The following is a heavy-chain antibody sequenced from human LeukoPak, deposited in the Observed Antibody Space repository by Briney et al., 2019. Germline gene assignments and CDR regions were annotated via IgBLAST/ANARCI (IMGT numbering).Heavy chain of an antibody. CDR3: LLWLGLNYYDMDV. CDR1: GFTFSSYS. D-gene: IGHD3-10*01. Sequence: GGSLRLSCVASGFTFSSYSMNWVRQAPGKGLEWVSYISSSSGAIYYADSVKGRFTISRDNGKNSLYLQMNSLRDEDTAVYYCLLWLGLNYYDMDVWGQGTTVTVSS. J-gene: IGHJ6*02. V-gene: IGHV3-48*02. CDR2: ISSSSGAI.